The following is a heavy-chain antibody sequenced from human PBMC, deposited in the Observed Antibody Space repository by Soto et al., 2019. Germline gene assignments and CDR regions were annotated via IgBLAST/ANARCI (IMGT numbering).Heavy chain of an antibody. D-gene: IGHD2-2*01. CDR1: GYIFTSYG. Sequence: ASVKVSCKASGYIFTSYGISWVRQAPGQGLEWMGWISAYNGNTNYAQKLQGRVTMTTDTSTSTAYMELRSLRSDDTAVYYCARDLGHCSGTTCYNWFDPWGQGTLVTVSS. J-gene: IGHJ5*02. CDR2: ISAYNGNT. CDR3: ARDLGHCSGTTCYNWFDP. V-gene: IGHV1-18*01.